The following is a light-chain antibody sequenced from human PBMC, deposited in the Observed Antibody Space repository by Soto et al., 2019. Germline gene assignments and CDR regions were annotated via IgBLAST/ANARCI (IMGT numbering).Light chain of an antibody. V-gene: IGKV1-16*02. CDR3: QQYDSYPYT. CDR2: AAS. CDR1: QGIGKD. Sequence: DIQMTQSPSSLSASVGDRVTIACRASQGIGKDLAWFQLKPGKAPKSLISAASSLQSGVPSKFSGSGSGTDFTLTINILQPEDFATYYCQQYDSYPYTFGQGTKLQIK. J-gene: IGKJ2*01.